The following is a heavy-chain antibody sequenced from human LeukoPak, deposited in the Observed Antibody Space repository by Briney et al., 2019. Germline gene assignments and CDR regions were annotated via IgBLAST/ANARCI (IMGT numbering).Heavy chain of an antibody. V-gene: IGHV3-23*01. J-gene: IGHJ3*01. CDR1: GFTFSGSA. Sequence: TGGSLRLSCAASGFTFSGSAMSWVRQAPGVGLEWVSLNSYSGANSYYTDSVRGRFTISRDNSKDTLFLQLNSLRAEDTAIYYCARDMQLSTWGLGTMVTVSS. CDR3: ARDMQLST. D-gene: IGHD3-16*02. CDR2: NSYSGANS.